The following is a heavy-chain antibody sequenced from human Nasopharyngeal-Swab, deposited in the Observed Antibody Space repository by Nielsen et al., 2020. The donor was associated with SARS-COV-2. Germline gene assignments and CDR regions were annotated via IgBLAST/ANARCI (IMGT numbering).Heavy chain of an antibody. CDR3: ARVLTGYPIYY. J-gene: IGHJ4*02. D-gene: IGHD3-9*01. CDR1: GGSFSGYY. CDR2: INHSGNT. V-gene: IGHV4-34*01. Sequence: GSLRLSCAVYGGSFSGYYWSWVRQSPGKGLEWIGKINHSGNTNYNPSLKSRVTTSVDTSKNQFSLKLNSVTAADTAVYYCARVLTGYPIYYWGQGTLVTVSS.